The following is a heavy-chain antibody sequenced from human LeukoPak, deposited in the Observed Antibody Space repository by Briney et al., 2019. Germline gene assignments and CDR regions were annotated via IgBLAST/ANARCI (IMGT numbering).Heavy chain of an antibody. D-gene: IGHD6-6*01. J-gene: IGHJ6*02. CDR1: GFTFRSYA. CDR3: AKDGIAARFYYYGMDV. CDR2: ISGSGGST. Sequence: GGSLRLSCAASGFTFRSYAMNWVRQAPGKGLEWVSAISGSGGSTYYADSVKGRFTISRDNSKNTLYLQMNSLRAEDTAVYYCAKDGIAARFYYYGMDVWGQGTTVTVSS. V-gene: IGHV3-23*01.